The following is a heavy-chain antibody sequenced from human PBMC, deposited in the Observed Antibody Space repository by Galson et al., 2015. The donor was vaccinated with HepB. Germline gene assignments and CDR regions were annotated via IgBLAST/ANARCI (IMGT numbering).Heavy chain of an antibody. D-gene: IGHD2-2*01. CDR1: GYSFTNYW. CDR3: ARPARYCSSSSCYRYHLHFDY. CDR2: IYPGDSDT. Sequence: QSGAEVKKPGESLKISCKGSGYSFTNYWVGWVRQMPGKGLEWMGIIYPGDSDTRYSPSFQGQVTISADKSISTAYLQWSSLKASDTAMYYCARPARYCSSSSCYRYHLHFDYWGQGTLVTVSS. V-gene: IGHV5-51*01. J-gene: IGHJ4*02.